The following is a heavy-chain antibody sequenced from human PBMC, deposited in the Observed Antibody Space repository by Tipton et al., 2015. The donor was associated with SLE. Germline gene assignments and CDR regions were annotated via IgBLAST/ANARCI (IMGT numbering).Heavy chain of an antibody. Sequence: TLSLTCTVTGGSISSSSYYWGWIRQPPGKGLEWIGSVYYSGTTYYNPSLKSRVTMSIDTSKNQFSLKLSSVTAADTAAYYCAGLGYTYGYGTEPFDRWGQGTMVAVSS. CDR3: AGLGYTYGYGTEPFDR. J-gene: IGHJ3*02. D-gene: IGHD5-18*01. CDR2: VYYSGTT. CDR1: GGSISSSSYY. V-gene: IGHV4-39*01.